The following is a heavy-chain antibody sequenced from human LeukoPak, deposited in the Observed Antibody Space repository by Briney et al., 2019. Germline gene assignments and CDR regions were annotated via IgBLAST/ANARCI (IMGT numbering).Heavy chain of an antibody. D-gene: IGHD3-22*01. CDR2: IYYSGST. J-gene: IGHJ4*02. V-gene: IGHV4-59*08. CDR1: GGSISSYY. CDR3: ARCDSSGYLNYYFDY. Sequence: PSETLSLTCTVSGGSISSYYWSWIRQPPGKGLEWIGYIYYSGSTNYNPSLESRVTILVDSSKNQFSLKLSSVTAADTAVYYCARCDSSGYLNYYFDYWGQGTLVTVSS.